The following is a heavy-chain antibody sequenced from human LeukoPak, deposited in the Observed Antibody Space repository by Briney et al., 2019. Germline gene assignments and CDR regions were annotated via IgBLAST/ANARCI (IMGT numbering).Heavy chain of an antibody. Sequence: RASVKVSCKASGYTFTSYYMHWVRQAPGQGLEWMGIINPSGGSTSYAQKFQGRVTMTRDTSTSTVYMELGSLRSEDTAVYYCASGAGSDFWSGYSNAFDIWGQGTMVTVSS. J-gene: IGHJ3*02. V-gene: IGHV1-46*01. CDR3: ASGAGSDFWSGYSNAFDI. D-gene: IGHD3-3*01. CDR2: INPSGGST. CDR1: GYTFTSYY.